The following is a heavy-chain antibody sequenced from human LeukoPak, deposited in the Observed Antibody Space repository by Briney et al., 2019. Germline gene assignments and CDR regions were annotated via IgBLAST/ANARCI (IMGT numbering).Heavy chain of an antibody. V-gene: IGHV3-73*01. CDR3: TGNYYGSGSYADFDY. Sequence: GSLRLSCAASGFTFSGSALHWVRQASRKGLEWVGRIRSTANGYATTYAASVKGRFTISSDDSKNTAYLQMDSLKTEDTAVYYCTGNYYGSGSYADFDYWGQGTLVTVSS. J-gene: IGHJ4*02. D-gene: IGHD3-10*01. CDR1: GFTFSGSA. CDR2: IRSTANGYAT.